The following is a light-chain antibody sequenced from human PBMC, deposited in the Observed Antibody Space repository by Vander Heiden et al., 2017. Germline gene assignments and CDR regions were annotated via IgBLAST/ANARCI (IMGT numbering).Light chain of an antibody. Sequence: QSALTQPASVSGSPGQSITISCTGTSSDVGDYNYGSWYQQHPGKAPKLMIYDVSNRPSGVSNRFSGSKSGNTASLTISGLQAEDEADYYCSSYTSSSTLVFGGGTKLTVL. J-gene: IGLJ3*02. CDR1: SSDVGDYNY. V-gene: IGLV2-14*01. CDR3: SSYTSSSTLV. CDR2: DVS.